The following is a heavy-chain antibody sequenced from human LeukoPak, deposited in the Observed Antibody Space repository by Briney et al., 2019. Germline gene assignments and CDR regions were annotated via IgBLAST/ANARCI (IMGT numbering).Heavy chain of an antibody. D-gene: IGHD6-13*01. V-gene: IGHV1-8*01. Sequence: ASVKVSCKASGYTFTSYDINWVRQATGQGLEWMGWMNPNSGNTGYAQKFQGRVTMTRNTSISTAYMELSSLRSEDTAVYYCARDIAAAGTFYYGMDVWGQGTTVTVSS. J-gene: IGHJ6*02. CDR3: ARDIAAAGTFYYGMDV. CDR1: GYTFTSYD. CDR2: MNPNSGNT.